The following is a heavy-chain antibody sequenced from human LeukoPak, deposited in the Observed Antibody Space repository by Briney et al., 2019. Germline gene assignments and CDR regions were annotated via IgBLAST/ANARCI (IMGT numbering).Heavy chain of an antibody. D-gene: IGHD3-10*01. CDR2: IYSGANT. J-gene: IGHJ2*01. CDR1: GFTIATKY. CDR3: ARLGDHYHWNLDL. Sequence: GGSLRLFCAASGFTIATKYMNWVRQAPGKGLECVSIIYSGANTYYADSVRGRFTISRDTSKNTVSLQMNSLRAEDTAVYFCARLGDHYHWNLDLWGRGTLVTVSS. V-gene: IGHV3-53*01.